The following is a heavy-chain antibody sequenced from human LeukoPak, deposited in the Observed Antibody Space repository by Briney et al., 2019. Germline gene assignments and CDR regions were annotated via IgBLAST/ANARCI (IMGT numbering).Heavy chain of an antibody. CDR3: ARGGGAEYFQH. V-gene: IGHV4-4*07. D-gene: IGHD5-12*01. J-gene: IGHJ1*01. CDR1: GGSISSYY. Sequence: SETLSLTCTVSGGSISSYYWNWIRQPAGKGLEWIGRIHTSGSTNYNPSLKSRVTVSVDTSKNQFSMKLSSVTAADTAVYYCARGGGAEYFQHWGQGTLVTVSS. CDR2: IHTSGST.